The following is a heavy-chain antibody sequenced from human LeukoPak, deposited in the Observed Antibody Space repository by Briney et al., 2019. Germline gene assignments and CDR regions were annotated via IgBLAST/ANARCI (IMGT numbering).Heavy chain of an antibody. CDR2: IYYSGST. D-gene: IGHD3-16*01. CDR3: ARVKGAASDY. Sequence: SETLSLTCTVSGGSISSYYWSWIRQPPGKGLEWIGYIYYSGSTNYNPSLKSRVTISVDTSKNQFSLKLSSVTAADTAVYYCARVKGAASDYWGQGTLVTVSS. V-gene: IGHV4-59*01. J-gene: IGHJ4*02. CDR1: GGSISSYY.